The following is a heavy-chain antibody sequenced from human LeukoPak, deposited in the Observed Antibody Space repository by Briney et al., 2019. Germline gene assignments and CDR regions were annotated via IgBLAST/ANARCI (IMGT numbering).Heavy chain of an antibody. Sequence: GGSLRLSCAASGFSVSNNYLSWVRQPPGKGPVGVSRINSDGSSTYYADSVKGRFTISRDNANNTLYLQMNSLRAEDTAVYYCARDPKQGGTYWNYFDYWGQGALVTVSP. J-gene: IGHJ4*02. D-gene: IGHD1-26*01. V-gene: IGHV3-74*01. CDR2: INSDGSST. CDR1: GFSVSNNY. CDR3: ARDPKQGGTYWNYFDY.